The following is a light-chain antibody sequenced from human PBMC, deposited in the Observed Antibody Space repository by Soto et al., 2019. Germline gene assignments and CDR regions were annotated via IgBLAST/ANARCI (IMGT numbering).Light chain of an antibody. CDR2: EVS. V-gene: IGLV2-14*01. CDR3: KSYAGSNTYV. Sequence: QSALTQPASVSGSPGQSITISCTGTSSDVGGYNYVSWYQQYPGKAPKLMIYEVSNRPSGVSNRFSGSKSGNTASLTISGLQAEDEADYFCKSYAGSNTYVFGSGTKLTVL. CDR1: SSDVGGYNY. J-gene: IGLJ1*01.